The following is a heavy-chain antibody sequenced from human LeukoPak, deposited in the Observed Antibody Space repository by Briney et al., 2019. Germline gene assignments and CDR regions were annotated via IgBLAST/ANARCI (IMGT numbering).Heavy chain of an antibody. D-gene: IGHD5-12*01. CDR3: AKDGSFGMATNPYYFDY. V-gene: IGHV3-23*01. J-gene: IGHJ4*02. CDR1: GFTFSSYA. CDR2: ISGSGGST. Sequence: GGSLRLSCAASGFTFSSYAMSWVRQAPGKGLEWVSAISGSGGSTYYADSVKGRFTISRDNSKNTLYLQMNSLRAEDTAVYYCAKDGSFGMATNPYYFDYWGQGTLVTVSS.